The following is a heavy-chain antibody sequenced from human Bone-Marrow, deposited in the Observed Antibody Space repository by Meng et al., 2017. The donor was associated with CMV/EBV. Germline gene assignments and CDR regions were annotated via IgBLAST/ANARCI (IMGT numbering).Heavy chain of an antibody. CDR3: ARDFTDIVVVPAAMGWFDP. D-gene: IGHD2-2*01. CDR2: ISAYNDNT. J-gene: IGHJ5*02. V-gene: IGHV1-18*01. Sequence: ASVKVSCKASGYTFISYGISWVRQAPGQGLEWMGWISAYNDNTNYAQKLQGRVTMTTDTSTSTAYLELRSLRSDDTAVYYCARDFTDIVVVPAAMGWFDPWGQGTLVTVSS. CDR1: GYTFISYG.